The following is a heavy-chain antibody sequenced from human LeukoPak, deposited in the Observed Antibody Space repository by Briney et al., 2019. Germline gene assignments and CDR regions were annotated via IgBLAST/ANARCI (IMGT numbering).Heavy chain of an antibody. J-gene: IGHJ6*02. V-gene: IGHV4-59*01. CDR1: GGSISSYY. CDR2: IYYSGST. Sequence: SETLSLTCTVSGGSISSYYWSWIRQPPGKGLEWIGYIYYSGSTNYNPSLKSRVTISVDTSKNQFSLKLSSVTAADTAVYYCAREVGGLYFVWGQGTTVTVSS. CDR3: AREVGGLYFV. D-gene: IGHD2/OR15-2a*01.